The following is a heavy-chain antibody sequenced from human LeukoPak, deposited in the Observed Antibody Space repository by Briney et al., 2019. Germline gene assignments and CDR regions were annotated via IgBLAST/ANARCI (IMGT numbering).Heavy chain of an antibody. CDR2: ITSSSSYI. D-gene: IGHD1-26*01. J-gene: IGHJ6*03. Sequence: GRSLRLSCVASGFTFSTHNMNWVRQPPGKGLEWVSSITSSSSYIYYADSVKGRFTISRDNAKNSLYLQMNSLRDEDTAVYYCARDPYSGSYGDYYYYMDVWGKGTTVTISS. CDR1: GFTFSTHN. CDR3: ARDPYSGSYGDYYYYMDV. V-gene: IGHV3-21*01.